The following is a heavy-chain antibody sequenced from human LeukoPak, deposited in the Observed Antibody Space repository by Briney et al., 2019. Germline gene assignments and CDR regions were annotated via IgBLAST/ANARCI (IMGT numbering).Heavy chain of an antibody. CDR2: ISSSSSYI. J-gene: IGHJ4*02. CDR3: ASGQGAQFDY. Sequence: GGSLRLSCAASGFTFNTYSMIWVRQAPGKGLEWVSSISSSSSYIYYADSVKGRFTISRDNAKNSLYLQMNSLRAEDTAVYYCASGQGAQFDYWGQGTLVTVSS. V-gene: IGHV3-21*01. D-gene: IGHD3-16*01. CDR1: GFTFNTYS.